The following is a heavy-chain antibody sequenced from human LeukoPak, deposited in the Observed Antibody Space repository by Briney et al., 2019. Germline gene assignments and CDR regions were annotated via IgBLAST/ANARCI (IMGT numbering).Heavy chain of an antibody. Sequence: GASVKVSCKASGYTFTSYYMHWVRQAPGQGLEWMGIINPSGGSISYAQKFQGRVTMTRDTSTSTVYMELSSLRSEDTAVYYCARDLRRYYGSGFDYYYGMDVWGQGTTVTVSS. CDR2: INPSGGSI. CDR3: ARDLRRYYGSGFDYYYGMDV. V-gene: IGHV1-46*01. J-gene: IGHJ6*02. CDR1: GYTFTSYY. D-gene: IGHD3-10*01.